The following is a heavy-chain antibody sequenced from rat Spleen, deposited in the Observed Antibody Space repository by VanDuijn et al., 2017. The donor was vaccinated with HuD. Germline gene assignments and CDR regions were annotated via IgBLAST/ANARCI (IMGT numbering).Heavy chain of an antibody. V-gene: IGHV5S13*01. CDR1: GFTFSNSG. Sequence: EVQLVESGGGLVQPGRSLKLSCAASGFTFSNSGMAWVRQAPTQGLDWVASITTRGGSIYYRDSVKGRFTVSRDNAKSTLYLQMDSLRSEDAATYYCTRGWDRFDYWGQGVLVTVSS. J-gene: IGHJ2*01. CDR3: TRGWDRFDY. D-gene: IGHD5-1*01. CDR2: ITTRGGSI.